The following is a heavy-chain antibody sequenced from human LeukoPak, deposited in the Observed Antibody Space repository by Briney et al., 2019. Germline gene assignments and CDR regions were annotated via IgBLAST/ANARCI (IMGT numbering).Heavy chain of an antibody. CDR3: AREMGDKYSSSWALDL. D-gene: IGHD6-13*01. J-gene: IGHJ2*01. V-gene: IGHV3-74*01. CDR2: INSDGSST. CDR1: GFTFSSYW. Sequence: GGSLRLSCAASGFTFSSYWMHWVRQAPGKGLVWVSRINSDGSSTSYADSVKGRFTISRDNAKNSLYLQMNSLRAGDTAVYYCAREMGDKYSSSWALDLWGRGTLVTVSS.